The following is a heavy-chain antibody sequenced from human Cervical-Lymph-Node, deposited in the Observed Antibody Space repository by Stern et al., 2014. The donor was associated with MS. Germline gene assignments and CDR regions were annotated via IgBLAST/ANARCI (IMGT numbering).Heavy chain of an antibody. D-gene: IGHD3-22*01. CDR2: ISAYNVNT. CDR3: AREYYYDSSGYYYYGMDV. CDR1: GYTFTSYG. V-gene: IGHV1-18*01. J-gene: IGHJ6*02. Sequence: QVQLVQSGAEVKKPGASVKVSCKASGYTFTSYGISWVRQAPGQGLEWMGWISAYNVNTNYAQKLKGRLTMTTDTSTSTAYMELRSLRSDDTAVYYCAREYYYDSSGYYYYGMDVWGQGTTVTVSS.